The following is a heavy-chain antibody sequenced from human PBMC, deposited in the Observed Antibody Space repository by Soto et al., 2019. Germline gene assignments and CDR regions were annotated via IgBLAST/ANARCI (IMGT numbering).Heavy chain of an antibody. V-gene: IGHV5-51*01. Sequence: EVQLVQSGAEVKKPGESLKISCKGSGYSFTSYHIVWVRQMPGKGLEWMGIIYPGDYETRYSPSLQGQVTMSADKSTSTAYLQWSILKASDTAMYYCARRSYCDGDCARRPYDYYGMDVWGQGTTVTVSS. D-gene: IGHD2-21*02. J-gene: IGHJ6*02. CDR1: GYSFTSYH. CDR3: ARRSYCDGDCARRPYDYYGMDV. CDR2: IYPGDYET.